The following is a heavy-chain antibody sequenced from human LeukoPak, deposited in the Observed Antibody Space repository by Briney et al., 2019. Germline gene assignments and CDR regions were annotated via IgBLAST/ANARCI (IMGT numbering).Heavy chain of an antibody. D-gene: IGHD5/OR15-5a*01. CDR3: ARDEGLRPWDY. V-gene: IGHV3-30-3*01. CDR1: GFTFSSYA. CDR2: ISYDGSNK. J-gene: IGHJ4*02. Sequence: GRSLRLSCAASGFTFSSYAMHWVRQAPGKGLEWVAVISYDGSNKYYADSVKGRFTIFRDNSKNTLYLQMNSLRAEDTAVYYCARDEGLRPWDYWGQGTLVTVSS.